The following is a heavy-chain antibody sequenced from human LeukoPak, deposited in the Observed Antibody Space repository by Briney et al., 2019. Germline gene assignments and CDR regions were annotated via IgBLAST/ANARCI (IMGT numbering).Heavy chain of an antibody. CDR1: GGPISSGDYY. CDR2: IYYSGST. CDR3: ARDHPSPIDAFDI. Sequence: SETLSLTCTVSGGPISSGDYYWSWTRQPPGKGLEWIGYIYYSGSTYYNPSLKSRVTISVDTSKNQFSLKLSSVTAADTAVYYCARDHPSPIDAFDIWGQGTMVTVSS. V-gene: IGHV4-30-4*01. J-gene: IGHJ3*02.